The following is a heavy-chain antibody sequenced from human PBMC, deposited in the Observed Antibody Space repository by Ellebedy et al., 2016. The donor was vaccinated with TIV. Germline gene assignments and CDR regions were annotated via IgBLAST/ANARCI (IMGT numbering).Heavy chain of an antibody. Sequence: SETLSLTXTVSGDSISSSSYYWGWIRQPPGKGLEWIGSIYYSGSAYYNPSLKSRVTIFVNTSKNQFSLRLSSVTAADTAVYYCAREVGDLAVAGTQTFDYWGQGTLVTVSS. CDR2: IYYSGSA. J-gene: IGHJ4*02. V-gene: IGHV4-39*02. CDR1: GDSISSSSYY. D-gene: IGHD6-19*01. CDR3: AREVGDLAVAGTQTFDY.